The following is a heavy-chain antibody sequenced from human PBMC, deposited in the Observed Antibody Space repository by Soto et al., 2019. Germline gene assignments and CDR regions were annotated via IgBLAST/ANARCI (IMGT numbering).Heavy chain of an antibody. CDR2: IYHSGST. CDR1: GYSISSGYY. Sequence: SETLSLTCAVSGYSISSGYYWGWIRQPPGKGLEWIGSIYHSGSTYYNPSLKSRVTISVDTSKNQFSLKLSSVTAADTAVYYCAREWGTMVRGVRVSKGMDVWGQGTTVTVSS. J-gene: IGHJ6*02. CDR3: AREWGTMVRGVRVSKGMDV. V-gene: IGHV4-38-2*02. D-gene: IGHD3-10*01.